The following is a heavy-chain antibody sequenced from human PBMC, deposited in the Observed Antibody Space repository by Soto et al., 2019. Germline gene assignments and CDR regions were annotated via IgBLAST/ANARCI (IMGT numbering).Heavy chain of an antibody. D-gene: IGHD2-2*02. V-gene: IGHV3-33*01. CDR3: ARDLTEYPDYYYYGMDV. CDR1: GFTFSSYG. J-gene: IGHJ6*02. Sequence: QVQLVESGGGVVQPGRSLRLSCAASGFTFSSYGMHWVRQAPGKGLEWVAVIWYDGSNKYYADSVKGRFTISRDNSKNTLYLQMNSLRAEDTAVYYCARDLTEYPDYYYYGMDVWGQGTTVTVSS. CDR2: IWYDGSNK.